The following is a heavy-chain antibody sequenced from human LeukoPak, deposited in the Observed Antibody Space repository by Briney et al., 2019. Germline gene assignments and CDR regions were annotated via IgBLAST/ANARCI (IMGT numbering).Heavy chain of an antibody. V-gene: IGHV3-53*01. D-gene: IGHD4/OR15-4a*01. CDR1: GFTVSSNS. J-gene: IGHJ4*02. Sequence: GGPLRLSCTVSGFTVSSNSMSWVRQAPGKGLEWVSFIYSDNTHYSDSVKGRFTISRDNSKNTLYLQMNSLRAEDTAVYYCARRAGAYSHPYDYWGQGTLVTVSS. CDR3: ARRAGAYSHPYDY. CDR2: IYSDNT.